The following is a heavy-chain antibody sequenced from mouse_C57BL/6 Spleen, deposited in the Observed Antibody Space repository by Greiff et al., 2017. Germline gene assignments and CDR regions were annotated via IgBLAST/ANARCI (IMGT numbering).Heavy chain of an antibody. V-gene: IGHV5-17*01. CDR3: AREGNYVVFDY. CDR2: ISSGSSTI. J-gene: IGHJ2*01. D-gene: IGHD2-1*01. CDR1: GFTFSDYG. Sequence: EVKVVESGGGLVKPGGSLKLSCAASGFTFSDYGMHWVRQAPEKGLEWVAYISSGSSTIYYADTVKGRFTISRDNAKNTLFLQMTSLRSEDTAMYYCAREGNYVVFDYWGQGTTLTVSS.